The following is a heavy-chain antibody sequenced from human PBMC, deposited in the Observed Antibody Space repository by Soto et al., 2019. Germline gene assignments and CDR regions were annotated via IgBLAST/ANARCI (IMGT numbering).Heavy chain of an antibody. CDR3: ARDRLEYCSSPSCPRVDLFDP. D-gene: IGHD2-2*01. V-gene: IGHV4-61*01. CDR2: IYYSGST. CDR1: GGSVSSGSYY. J-gene: IGHJ5*02. Sequence: PSETLSLTCTVSGGSVSSGSYYWSWIRQPPGKGLEWIGYIYYSGSTNYNPSLKSRVTISVDTSKNQFSLKLSSVTAADTAVYYCARDRLEYCSSPSCPRVDLFDPWGQGTLVTVSS.